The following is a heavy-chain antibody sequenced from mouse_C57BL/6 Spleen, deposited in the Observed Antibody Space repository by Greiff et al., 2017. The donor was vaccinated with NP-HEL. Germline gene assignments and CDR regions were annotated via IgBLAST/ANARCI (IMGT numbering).Heavy chain of an antibody. Sequence: EVHLVESGGGLVKPGGSLKLSCAASGFTFSDYGMHWVRQAPEKGLEWVAYISSGSSTIYYADTVKGRFTISRDNAKNTLFLQMTSLRSEDTAMYYCARLRRDYFDYWGQGTTLTVSS. J-gene: IGHJ2*01. CDR1: GFTFSDYG. CDR3: ARLRRDYFDY. D-gene: IGHD2-4*01. CDR2: ISSGSSTI. V-gene: IGHV5-17*01.